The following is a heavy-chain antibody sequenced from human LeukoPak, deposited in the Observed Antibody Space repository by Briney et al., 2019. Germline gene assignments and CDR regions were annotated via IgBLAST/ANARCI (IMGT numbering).Heavy chain of an antibody. Sequence: SETLSLTCTVSGGSISGTDLYWGWIRQLPGKGLEWIGNIHSTGNSFCNPSLKSRVTISIDTSKNQFSLKLSSVTAADTAVYYCEKDSHLDVWGQGTTVTVSS. CDR2: IHSTGNS. D-gene: IGHD2-15*01. J-gene: IGHJ6*02. CDR3: EKDSHLDV. V-gene: IGHV4-39*01. CDR1: GGSISGTDLY.